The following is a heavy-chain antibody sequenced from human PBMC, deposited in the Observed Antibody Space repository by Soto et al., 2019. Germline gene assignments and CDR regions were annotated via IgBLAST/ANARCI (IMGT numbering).Heavy chain of an antibody. J-gene: IGHJ5*02. CDR3: ASTGLLPDSSSWYTWFDP. CDR2: IIPIFGTA. Sequence: QVQLVQSGAEVKKPGSSVKVSCKASGGTFSSYAISWVRQAPGQGLEWMGGIIPIFGTANCAQKFQGRVTITADESTSTAYMELCSLRSEDTAVYYCASTGLLPDSSSWYTWFDPWGQGTLVTVSS. D-gene: IGHD6-13*01. V-gene: IGHV1-69*12. CDR1: GGTFSSYA.